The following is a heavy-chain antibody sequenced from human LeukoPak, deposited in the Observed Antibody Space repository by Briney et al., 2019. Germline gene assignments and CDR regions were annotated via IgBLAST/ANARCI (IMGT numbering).Heavy chain of an antibody. Sequence: KPSETLSLTCTVSGDSIIDYYWSWIRQPPGKGLEWIGYISYSGRATYNPSVKSRVTISLATSRTQFSLSLTSVTAADTAVYYCARVSAGGGSEWVDNWGQGTLVTVSS. V-gene: IGHV4-59*01. J-gene: IGHJ5*02. CDR3: ARVSAGGGSEWVDN. CDR1: GDSIIDYY. CDR2: ISYSGRA. D-gene: IGHD1-26*01.